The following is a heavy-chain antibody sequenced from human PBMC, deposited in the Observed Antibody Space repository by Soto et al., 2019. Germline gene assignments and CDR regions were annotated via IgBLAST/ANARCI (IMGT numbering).Heavy chain of an antibody. CDR3: ASRGYSYGFSLGMDV. J-gene: IGHJ6*02. CDR2: IYYSGST. D-gene: IGHD5-18*01. Sequence: SETLSLTCTVSGGSISGYYWSWIRQSPGKGLEWIGYIYYSGSTYYNPSLKSRVTISVDTSKNQFSLKLSPVTAADTAVYYCASRGYSYGFSLGMDVWGQGTTVTV. V-gene: IGHV4-59*06. CDR1: GGSISGYY.